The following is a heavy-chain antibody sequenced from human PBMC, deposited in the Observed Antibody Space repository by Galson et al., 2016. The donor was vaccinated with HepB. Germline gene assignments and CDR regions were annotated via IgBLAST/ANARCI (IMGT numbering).Heavy chain of an antibody. CDR3: SVELLQDFDF. CDR1: GCTVSSNY. CDR2: AYSGGST. J-gene: IGHJ4*02. V-gene: IGHV3-53*01. D-gene: IGHD5-24*01. Sequence: SLRLSCAASGCTVSSNYMSWVRQAPGKGLEWVSVAYSGGSTYYADSVKGRFTLSRDHYKNTLYLHMNSLRAEDTAIYYCSVELLQDFDFWGQGTLVTVSS.